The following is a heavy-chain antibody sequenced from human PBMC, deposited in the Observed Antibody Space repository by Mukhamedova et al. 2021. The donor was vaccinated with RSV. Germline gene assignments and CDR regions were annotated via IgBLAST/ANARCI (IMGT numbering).Heavy chain of an antibody. D-gene: IGHD3-22*01. CDR1: GSISSFY. Sequence: GSISSFYWNWVRQPPGKGLEWLGYVFHSGSTNYSPSLKGRVSMSVDTSKNQFSLKLFSVTTADTAVYFCSRATTNYYPFYMDVCG. V-gene: IGHV4-59*01. CDR3: SRATTNYYPFYMDV. CDR2: VFHSGST. J-gene: IGHJ6*03.